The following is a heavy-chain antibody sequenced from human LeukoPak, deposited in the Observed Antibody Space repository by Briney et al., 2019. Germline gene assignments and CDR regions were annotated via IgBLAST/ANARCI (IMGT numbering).Heavy chain of an antibody. D-gene: IGHD2-15*01. Sequence: GGSLRLSCAASGFTFSSFAMSWVRQIPRKGLEWVSSISHSGGGTNYADSVKGRFTISRDNSKGTLFLQMDSLRGDDTAIYYCAVAQGDRWFDPWGQGTLVTVSS. CDR2: ISHSGGGT. CDR1: GFTFSSFA. J-gene: IGHJ5*02. CDR3: AVAQGDRWFDP. V-gene: IGHV3-23*01.